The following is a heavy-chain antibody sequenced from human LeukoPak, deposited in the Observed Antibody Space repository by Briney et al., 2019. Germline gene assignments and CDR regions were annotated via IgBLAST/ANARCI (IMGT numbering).Heavy chain of an antibody. CDR3: ARGCSGGSCYPHYYYGMDV. J-gene: IGHJ6*02. Sequence: PGRSLRLSCAASGFTFSSYAMHWVRQAPGKGLEWVAVISYDGSNKYYADSVKGRFTISRDNSKNTLYLQMNSLRAEDTAVYYCARGCSGGSCYPHYYYGMDVWGQGTTVTVSS. V-gene: IGHV3-30*04. D-gene: IGHD2-15*01. CDR2: ISYDGSNK. CDR1: GFTFSSYA.